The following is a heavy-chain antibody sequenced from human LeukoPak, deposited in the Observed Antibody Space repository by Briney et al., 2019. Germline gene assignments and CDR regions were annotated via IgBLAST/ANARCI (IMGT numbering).Heavy chain of an antibody. D-gene: IGHD3-10*01. V-gene: IGHV3-23*01. CDR2: ISGSGGSA. J-gene: IGHJ6*03. CDR1: GFTFSSYA. CDR3: ARTGTVGPYYYYMDV. Sequence: GGSLRLSCAASGFTFSSYAMSWVRQAPGKGLEWVSAISGSGGSAFYADSVKGRFTVSRDNSKNTLYLQMNSLRAEDTAVYYCARTGTVGPYYYYMDVWGKGTTVTVSS.